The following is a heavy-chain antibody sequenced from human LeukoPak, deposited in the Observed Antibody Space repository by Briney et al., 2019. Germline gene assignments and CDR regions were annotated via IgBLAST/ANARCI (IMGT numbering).Heavy chain of an antibody. CDR2: ISGSGGST. CDR3: AKDNGWIQLSGYMDV. J-gene: IGHJ6*03. V-gene: IGHV3-23*01. CDR1: GFTFSSRDW. Sequence: PGGSLRLSCVASGFTFSSRDWMTWVRQAPGKGLEWVSAISGSGGSTYYADSVKGRFTISRDNSKNTLYLQMNSLRAEDTAVYYCAKDNGWIQLSGYMDVWGKGTTVTVSS. D-gene: IGHD5-18*01.